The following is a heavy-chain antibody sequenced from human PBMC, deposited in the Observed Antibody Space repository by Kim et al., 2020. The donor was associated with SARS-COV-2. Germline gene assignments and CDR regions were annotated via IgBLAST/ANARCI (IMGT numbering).Heavy chain of an antibody. D-gene: IGHD6-19*01. Sequence: SETLSLTCAVSGGSISSSNWWSWVRQPPGKGLEWIGEIYHSGSTNYNPSLKSRVTISVDKSKNQFSLKLSSVTAADTAVYYCARVRTSSGWYYGFDYWGQGTLVTVSS. CDR3: ARVRTSSGWYYGFDY. CDR2: IYHSGST. J-gene: IGHJ4*02. CDR1: GGSISSSNW. V-gene: IGHV4-4*02.